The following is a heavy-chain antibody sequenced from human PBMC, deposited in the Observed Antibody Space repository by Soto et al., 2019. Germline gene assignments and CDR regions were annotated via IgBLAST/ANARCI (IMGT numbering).Heavy chain of an antibody. CDR3: ARDVVVVPAAAYGMDV. V-gene: IGHV1-46*01. CDR2: INPSGGST. J-gene: IGHJ6*02. Sequence: ASVNGSCKASGYSITIDYMHCGRQTPGQGLEWMGIINPSGGSTSYAQKFQGRVTMTRDTSTSTVYMELSSLRSEDTAVYYCARDVVVVPAAAYGMDVWGQGTTVNVSS. CDR1: GYSITIDY. D-gene: IGHD2-2*01.